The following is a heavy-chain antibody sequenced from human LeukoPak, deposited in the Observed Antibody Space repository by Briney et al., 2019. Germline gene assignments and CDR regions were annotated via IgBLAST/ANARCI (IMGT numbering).Heavy chain of an antibody. CDR1: GYTFTTYG. V-gene: IGHV1-18*01. Sequence: ASVKVSCKASGYTFTTYGITWVRQAPGQGLEWMGWISTYNGNTNYAQKLQGRATMTTDTSTSTAYMELRSLRSDDTAVYYCARDRKSGLDWFFDYWGQGTLVTVSS. CDR2: ISTYNGNT. D-gene: IGHD3/OR15-3a*01. CDR3: ARDRKSGLDWFFDY. J-gene: IGHJ4*02.